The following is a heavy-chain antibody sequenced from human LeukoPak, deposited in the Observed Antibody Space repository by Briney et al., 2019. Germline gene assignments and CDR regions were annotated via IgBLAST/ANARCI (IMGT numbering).Heavy chain of an antibody. J-gene: IGHJ6*03. CDR3: ARGCSSTSCYVPYYYMDV. D-gene: IGHD2-2*01. Sequence: SVKVSCKASGGTFSSYAISWVRQAPGQGLEWVGGIIPIFGTANYAQKFQGRVTITADESTSTAYMELSSLRSEDTAVYYCARGCSSTSCYVPYYYMDVWGKGTTVTVSS. CDR2: IIPIFGTA. CDR1: GGTFSSYA. V-gene: IGHV1-69*13.